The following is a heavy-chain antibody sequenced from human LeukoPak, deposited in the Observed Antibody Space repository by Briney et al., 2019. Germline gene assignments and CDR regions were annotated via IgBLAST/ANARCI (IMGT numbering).Heavy chain of an antibody. J-gene: IGHJ3*02. V-gene: IGHV1-18*01. CDR3: ARVDCSSTSCYRLNAFDAFDI. CDR2: ISTYNGNT. Sequence: ASVKVSCKASGYTFTSSGISWVRQSPGQGLEGWGGISTYNGNTNYAQKLQGRVTMTTDTSTSTAYMELRSLRSDDTAVYYCARVDCSSTSCYRLNAFDAFDIWGQGTMVTVSS. D-gene: IGHD2-2*01. CDR1: GYTFTSSG.